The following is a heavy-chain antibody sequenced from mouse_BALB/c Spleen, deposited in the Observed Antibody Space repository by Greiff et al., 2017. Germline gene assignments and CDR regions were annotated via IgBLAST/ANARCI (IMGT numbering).Heavy chain of an antibody. CDR3: ARSAHGGYFDV. D-gene: IGHD6-1*01. Sequence: QVQLKQPGAELVKPGASVKLSCKASGYTFTSYWMHWVKQRPGQGLEWIGEINPSNGRTNYNEKFKSKATLTVDKSSSTAYMQLSSLTSEDSAVYYCARSAHGGYFDVWGAGTTVTVSS. CDR2: INPSNGRT. J-gene: IGHJ1*01. V-gene: IGHV1S81*02. CDR1: GYTFTSYW.